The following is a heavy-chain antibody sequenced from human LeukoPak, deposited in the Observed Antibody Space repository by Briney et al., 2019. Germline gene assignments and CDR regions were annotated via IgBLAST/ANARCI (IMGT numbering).Heavy chain of an antibody. CDR2: ISSSSSYI. CDR1: GFTFSSYW. V-gene: IGHV3-21*01. Sequence: GGSLRLSCAASGFTFSSYWMSWVRQAPGKGLEWVSSISSSSSYIYYADSVKGRFTISRDNAKNSLYLQMNSLRAEDTAVYYCARDRNLVGASYYFDYWGQGTLVTVSS. J-gene: IGHJ4*02. D-gene: IGHD1-26*01. CDR3: ARDRNLVGASYYFDY.